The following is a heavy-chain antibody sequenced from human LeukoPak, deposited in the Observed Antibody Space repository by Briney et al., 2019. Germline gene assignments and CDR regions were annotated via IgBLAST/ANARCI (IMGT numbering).Heavy chain of an antibody. V-gene: IGHV4-59*01. D-gene: IGHD3-10*01. CDR3: ARDHLWFGGNWFDP. J-gene: IGHJ5*02. Sequence: SETLSLTCTVSGGSISSYYWSWIRQPPGKGLEWIGEIYHSGSTNYNPSLKSRVTISVDTSKNQFSLKLSSVTAADTAVYYCARDHLWFGGNWFDPWGQGTLVTVSS. CDR2: IYHSGST. CDR1: GGSISSYY.